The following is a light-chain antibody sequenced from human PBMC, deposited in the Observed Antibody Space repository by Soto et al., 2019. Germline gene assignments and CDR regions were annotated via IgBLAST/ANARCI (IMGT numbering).Light chain of an antibody. J-gene: IGKJ4*01. V-gene: IGKV3-20*01. Sequence: EVVLTQSLGTLSLSPGERATLSCRTSLSVSVYLDWYQQKPGQAPRLLISDASNRATGIPARFSGSGSGTDFTLTISRLEPEDFAVYYCQQYGSSPLTFGGGSMVDIK. CDR1: LSVSVY. CDR2: DAS. CDR3: QQYGSSPLT.